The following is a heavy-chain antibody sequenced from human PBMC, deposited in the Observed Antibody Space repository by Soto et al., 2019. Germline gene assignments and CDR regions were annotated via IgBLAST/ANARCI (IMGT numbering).Heavy chain of an antibody. CDR1: GGSISSYY. J-gene: IGHJ6*02. CDR3: ARQKGASDTSYYGMDV. CDR2: IHYSGST. Sequence: SETLSLTCTVSGGSISSYYWSWIRQPPGKGLEWIGYIHYSGSTNFNPSLKSRVTMLIDTSKNQFSLKLSSVTAADTSVYYCARQKGASDTSYYGMDVWGQGTTVTVSS. D-gene: IGHD1-26*01. V-gene: IGHV4-59*01.